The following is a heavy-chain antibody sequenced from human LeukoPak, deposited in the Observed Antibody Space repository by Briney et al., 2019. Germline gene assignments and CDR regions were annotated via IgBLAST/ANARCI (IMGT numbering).Heavy chain of an antibody. V-gene: IGHV4-61*01. CDR2: IYYSGST. CDR3: ARGRGYSGYFGYYYMDV. J-gene: IGHJ6*03. CDR1: GYSISSSYY. Sequence: SETLSLTCTVSGYSISSSYYWSWIRPPPGKGLEWIGYIYYSGSTNYNPSLKSRVTISLDTSKNQFSLKLSSVTAADTAVYYCARGRGYSGYFGYYYMDVWGKGTTVTISS. D-gene: IGHD5-12*01.